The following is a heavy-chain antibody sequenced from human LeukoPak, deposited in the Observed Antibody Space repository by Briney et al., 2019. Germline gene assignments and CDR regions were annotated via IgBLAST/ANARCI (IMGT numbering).Heavy chain of an antibody. Sequence: SETLSLTCAVYGGSFSGYYWSWIRRPPGKGLEWIGEINHSGSTNYNPSLKSRVTISVDTSKNQFSLKLSSVTAADTAVYYCARQSGSYDFWSGYYRHSYYFDYWGQGTLVTVSS. D-gene: IGHD3-3*01. CDR3: ARQSGSYDFWSGYYRHSYYFDY. CDR2: INHSGST. V-gene: IGHV4-34*01. CDR1: GGSFSGYY. J-gene: IGHJ4*02.